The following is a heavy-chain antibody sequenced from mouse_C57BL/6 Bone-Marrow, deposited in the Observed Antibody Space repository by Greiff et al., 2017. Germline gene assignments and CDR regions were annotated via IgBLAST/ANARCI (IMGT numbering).Heavy chain of an antibody. CDR3: TTCGYWYFDV. CDR1: GFNIKDDY. D-gene: IGHD1-1*02. V-gene: IGHV14-4*01. Sequence: EVQLQQSGAELVRPGASVKLSCTASGFNIKDDYMHWVKQRPEQGLEWIGWIDPENGDTEYASKFQGKATITADTSSTTAYMQLSSLTSEDTAVYYCTTCGYWYFDVWGTGTTVTVSS. CDR2: IDPENGDT. J-gene: IGHJ1*03.